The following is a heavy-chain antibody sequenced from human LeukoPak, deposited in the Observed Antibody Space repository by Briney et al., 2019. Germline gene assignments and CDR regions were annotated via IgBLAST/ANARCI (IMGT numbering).Heavy chain of an antibody. CDR1: GFTFGDYA. CDR3: TRFDSSGRYDAFDI. CDR2: IRSKAYGGTT. Sequence: PGGSLRLSCTASGFTFGDYAMSWFRQAPGKGLEWVGFIRSKAYGGTTEYAASVKGRFTISRDDSKSIACLQMNSLKTEDTAVYYCTRFDSSGRYDAFDIWGQGTMVTVSS. J-gene: IGHJ3*02. D-gene: IGHD3-22*01. V-gene: IGHV3-49*03.